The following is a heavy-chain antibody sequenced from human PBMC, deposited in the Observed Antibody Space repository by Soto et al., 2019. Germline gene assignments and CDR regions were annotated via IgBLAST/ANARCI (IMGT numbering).Heavy chain of an antibody. J-gene: IGHJ4*02. Sequence: GGSLRLSCAASRFTFSSYWMHWVRQAPGKGLVWVSRINSDGSSTSYADSVKGRFTISRDSAKNTLYLQMNSLGAEDTAVYHCARSLGSSRAFDYWGQGTLVTVSS. CDR2: INSDGSST. CDR3: ARSLGSSRAFDY. CDR1: RFTFSSYW. D-gene: IGHD6-6*01. V-gene: IGHV3-74*01.